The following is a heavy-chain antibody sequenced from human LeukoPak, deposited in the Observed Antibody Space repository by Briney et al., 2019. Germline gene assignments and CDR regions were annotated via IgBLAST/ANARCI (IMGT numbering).Heavy chain of an antibody. D-gene: IGHD2-2*01. CDR2: IYYSGST. CDR1: GGSISSSSYY. CDR3: ARSGSRGEYCSSTSCPKFDP. J-gene: IGHJ5*02. V-gene: IGHV4-39*07. Sequence: PSETLSLTCTVSGGSISSSSYYWGWIRQPPGKGLEWIGSIYYSGSTYYNPSLKSRVTISVDTSKNQFSLKLSSVTAADTAVYYCARSGSRGEYCSSTSCPKFDPWGQGTLVTVSS.